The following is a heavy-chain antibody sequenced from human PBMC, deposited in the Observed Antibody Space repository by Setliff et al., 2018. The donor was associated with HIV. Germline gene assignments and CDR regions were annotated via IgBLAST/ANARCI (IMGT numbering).Heavy chain of an antibody. CDR1: DDSLSRSDFY. Sequence: SETLSLTCTVTDDSLSRSDFYWAWIRQPPEKGLEWVGYIYYSGSTDYNPSLKSRVTISVDPSKNQFSLKMNSVTAADTAVYYCARASYSYDSTGYLYWGQGTPVTVSS. CDR2: IYYSGST. J-gene: IGHJ4*02. D-gene: IGHD3-22*01. V-gene: IGHV4-31*03. CDR3: ARASYSYDSTGYLY.